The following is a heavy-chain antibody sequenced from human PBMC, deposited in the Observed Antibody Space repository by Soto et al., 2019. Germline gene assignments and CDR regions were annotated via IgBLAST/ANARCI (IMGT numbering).Heavy chain of an antibody. J-gene: IGHJ5*02. D-gene: IGHD5-12*01. Sequence: GPLRLYCPAYVFTVSSYAMNWVRQGPGKGLEWISVISNSGHSAYYADAVKGRFTISRDNSKNTLYLQIKSLRAEDTAAYYCAKGGPTFLNWFGPWGQGTLVTVSS. V-gene: IGHV3-23*01. CDR3: AKGGPTFLNWFGP. CDR2: ISNSGHSA. CDR1: VFTVSSYA.